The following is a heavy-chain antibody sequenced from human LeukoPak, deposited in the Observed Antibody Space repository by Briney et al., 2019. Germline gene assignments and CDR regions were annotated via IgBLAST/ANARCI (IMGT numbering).Heavy chain of an antibody. D-gene: IGHD4-17*01. J-gene: IGHJ4*02. CDR1: GGSISSGDFY. V-gene: IGHV4-30-4*01. CDR3: ATIPATVTKEYYFDY. Sequence: SETLSLTCTVSGGSISSGDFYWSWIRQPPGKGLEWIGYIYYSGSTYYNPSLKSRVTISVDTSKNQFSLKLSSVTAADTAVYYCATIPATVTKEYYFDYWGQGTLVTVSS. CDR2: IYYSGST.